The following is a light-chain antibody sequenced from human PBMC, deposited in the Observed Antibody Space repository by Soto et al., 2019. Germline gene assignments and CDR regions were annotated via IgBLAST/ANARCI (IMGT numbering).Light chain of an antibody. Sequence: DIVMTQSPATLSVAPGERVTFSCRASQGVSRKLAWYQHKPGQAPRLLISGASTGATGIPARFSGSGSGTEFTLTISSLQSEDCATYYCQQYNTYSRTFGQGTKVEIK. J-gene: IGKJ1*01. CDR1: QGVSRK. CDR2: GAS. CDR3: QQYNTYSRT. V-gene: IGKV3-15*01.